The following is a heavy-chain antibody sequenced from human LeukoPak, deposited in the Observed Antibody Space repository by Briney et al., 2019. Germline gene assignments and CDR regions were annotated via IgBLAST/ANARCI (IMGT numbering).Heavy chain of an antibody. V-gene: IGHV3-30*02. CDR3: AKDLKLAAAGTGY. CDR1: GFTFSSYG. Sequence: PGGSLRLSCAASGFTFSSYGMHWVRQAPGKGLEWVAFIRYDGSNKYYADSVKGRFTISRDNSKNTLYLQMNSLRAEDTAVYYCAKDLKLAAAGTGYWGQGTLVTVSS. CDR2: IRYDGSNK. J-gene: IGHJ4*02. D-gene: IGHD6-13*01.